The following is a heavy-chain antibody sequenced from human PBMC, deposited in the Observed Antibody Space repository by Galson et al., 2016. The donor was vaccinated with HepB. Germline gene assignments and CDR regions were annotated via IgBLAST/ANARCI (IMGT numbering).Heavy chain of an antibody. CDR3: ARVPYWTNWYFDV. J-gene: IGHJ2*01. CDR2: INAGNGDT. V-gene: IGHV1-3*01. Sequence: SVKVSCKASGYTFTNYAMHWVRQAPGQTFEWMGWINAGNGDTKFSQKFQGRVTITTDTSATTAYMELSNLRSEDTAVYYCARVPYWTNWYFDVWGRGTLVTVSS. D-gene: IGHD1-1*01. CDR1: GYTFTNYA.